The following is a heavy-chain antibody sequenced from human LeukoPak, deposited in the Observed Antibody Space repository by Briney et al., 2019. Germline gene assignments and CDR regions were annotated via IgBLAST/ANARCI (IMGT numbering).Heavy chain of an antibody. CDR3: SRNYYGDSGGFFDY. J-gene: IGHJ4*02. V-gene: IGHV3-49*04. Sequence: SGGSLRLSCTASGFTFGDYAMSWVRQAPGKGLEWVGFIRSKAYGGTTEYAASVKGRLTISRDDSKSIAYLQMNSLKTEDTALYYGSRNYYGDSGGFFDYWGQGTLVTVSS. CDR2: IRSKAYGGTT. CDR1: GFTFGDYA. D-gene: IGHD4-17*01.